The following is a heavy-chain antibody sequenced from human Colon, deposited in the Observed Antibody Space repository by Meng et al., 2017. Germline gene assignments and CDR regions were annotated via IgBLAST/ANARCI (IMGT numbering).Heavy chain of an antibody. V-gene: IGHV4-31*01. D-gene: IGHD2-21*01. J-gene: IGHJ4*02. CDR2: IYYSGIS. CDR1: GGSCGTCCYY. Sequence: LQVAGQVLVNPSQALSLTCTFLGGSCGTCCYYWGWSRQIPGKGREWIGYIYYSGISYYNPSLRSLVSRSVDTSKNQFSLRLTSVTAADTAVYYCARVRRSGDDFDYWGQGTLVTVSS. CDR3: ARVRRSGDDFDY.